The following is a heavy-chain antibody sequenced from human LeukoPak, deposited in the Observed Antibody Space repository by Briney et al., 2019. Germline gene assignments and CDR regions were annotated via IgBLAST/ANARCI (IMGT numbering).Heavy chain of an antibody. Sequence: GGSLRLSCAASGFSFSSYGMSWVRQAPGKGLEWVSANSGSGGSTYYADSVKGRFSISRDNSKNTLYLQMNSLRGEDTAVDYCAKAAVRGVHYFDDWGQRTLPTVSS. CDR3: AKAAVRGVHYFDD. J-gene: IGHJ4*02. CDR2: NSGSGGST. CDR1: GFSFSSYG. D-gene: IGHD3-10*01. V-gene: IGHV3-23*01.